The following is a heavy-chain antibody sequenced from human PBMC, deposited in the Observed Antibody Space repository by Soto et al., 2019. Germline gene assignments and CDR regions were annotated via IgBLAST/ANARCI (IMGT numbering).Heavy chain of an antibody. J-gene: IGHJ4*02. CDR1: GYTFPHYD. D-gene: IGHD6-19*01. Sequence: AVKVSCKPSGYTFPHYDIHWVLEATGAGLEWKGWMNPGRGTAGYAPRFQGRVTMTRTTSISTAYMQLSSRRSEDTAVYYCARAPGIAVECWGQGTLVTVSS. CDR2: MNPGRGTA. V-gene: IGHV1-8*01. CDR3: ARAPGIAVEC.